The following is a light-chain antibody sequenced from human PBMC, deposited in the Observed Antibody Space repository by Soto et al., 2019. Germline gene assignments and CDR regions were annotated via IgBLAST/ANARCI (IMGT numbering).Light chain of an antibody. J-gene: IGKJ4*01. V-gene: IGKV1-12*01. CDR3: KQSRSFPLT. CDR2: AAS. CDR1: HDLDRW. Sequence: DIQMTQSPSSLSASVGYRVTISCRASHDLDRWLAWYQQKPGEAPKVLIYAASNLRSGVPSRFSGSGSGADFSLTISSLQPEDVATYYCKQSRSFPLTFGGGTKVDIK.